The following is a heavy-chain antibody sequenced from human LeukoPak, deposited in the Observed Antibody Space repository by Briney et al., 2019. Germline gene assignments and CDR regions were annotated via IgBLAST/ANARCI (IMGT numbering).Heavy chain of an antibody. CDR3: ATSAQWYFDL. CDR1: GFTFSNYA. CDR2: ISGRGGST. Sequence: GGSLRLSCADSGFTFSNYAMSWVRQAPGKGLEWVSAISGRGGSTYYADSVKGRFTISRDNSKNTLYLQMNSLRAEDTAVYYCATSAQWYFDLWGRGTLVTVSS. J-gene: IGHJ2*01. V-gene: IGHV3-23*01.